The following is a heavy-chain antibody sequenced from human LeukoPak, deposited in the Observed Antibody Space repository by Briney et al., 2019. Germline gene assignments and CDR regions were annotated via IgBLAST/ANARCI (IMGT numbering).Heavy chain of an antibody. Sequence: GGSLRLSCAASGFTSSSYGMHWVRQAPGKGLEWVAVISYDGSNKYYADSVKGRFTISRDNSKNTLYLQMNSLRAEDTAVYYCAKDLYYYDSSGKTPVDYWGQGTLVTVSS. V-gene: IGHV3-30*18. CDR3: AKDLYYYDSSGKTPVDY. CDR2: ISYDGSNK. CDR1: GFTSSSYG. D-gene: IGHD3-22*01. J-gene: IGHJ4*02.